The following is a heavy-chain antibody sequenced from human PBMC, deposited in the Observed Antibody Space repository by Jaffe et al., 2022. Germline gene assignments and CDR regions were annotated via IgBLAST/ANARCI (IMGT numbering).Heavy chain of an antibody. J-gene: IGHJ3*01. D-gene: IGHD3-10*01. CDR1: GYSISSGYY. CDR2: IYHSGST. V-gene: IGHV4-38-2*01. CDR3: ARAGRFGELTGAFDV. Sequence: QVQLQESGPGLVKPSETLSLTCGVSGYSISSGYYWGWIRQPPGKGLEWIGSIYHSGSTYYNPSLNSRVTISVDTSKNQFSLKLSSVTAADTAVYYCARAGRFGELTGAFDVWGQGTMVTVSS.